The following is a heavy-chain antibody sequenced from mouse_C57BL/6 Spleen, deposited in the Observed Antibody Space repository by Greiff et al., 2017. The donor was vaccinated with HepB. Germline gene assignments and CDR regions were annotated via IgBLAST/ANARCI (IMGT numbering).Heavy chain of an antibody. Sequence: QVQLQQSGPELVKPGASVKISCKASGYAFSSSWMNWVKQRPGKGLEWIGRIYPGDGDTNYNGKFKGKATLTAEKSSSTAYMQLSSLTSEDSAVYFCARLDVMDYWGQGTSVTVSS. V-gene: IGHV1-82*01. CDR1: GYAFSSSW. J-gene: IGHJ4*01. CDR2: IYPGDGDT. CDR3: ARLDVMDY.